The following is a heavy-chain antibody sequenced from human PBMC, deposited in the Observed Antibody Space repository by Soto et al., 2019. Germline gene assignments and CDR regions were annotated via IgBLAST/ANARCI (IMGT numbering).Heavy chain of an antibody. Sequence: SETLSLTCTVSGGSISSSSYYWGWIRQPPGKGLEWIGSIYYSGSTYYNPSLKSRVTISVDTSKNQFSLKLSSVTAADTAVYYCARARRDYDILTGYSQYYYYGMDVWGQGTTVTVSS. V-gene: IGHV4-39*01. J-gene: IGHJ6*02. CDR2: IYYSGST. D-gene: IGHD3-9*01. CDR1: GGSISSSSYY. CDR3: ARARRDYDILTGYSQYYYYGMDV.